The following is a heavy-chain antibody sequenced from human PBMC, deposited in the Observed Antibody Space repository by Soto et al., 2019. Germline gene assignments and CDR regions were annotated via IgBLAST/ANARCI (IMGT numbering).Heavy chain of an antibody. CDR1: GFTFRSSG. D-gene: IGHD2-2*01. CDR3: AKDLIVVIPAAPSGFDP. CDR2: ISYDGSNK. V-gene: IGHV3-30*18. Sequence: GGSLRLSCAASGFTFRSSGMHWVRQAPGKXLEWVALISYDGSNKYYTDSVKGRFTISRDNSKNTLYLQMNSLRTEDTAVYYCAKDLIVVIPAAPSGFDPWGQGTLVTVSS. J-gene: IGHJ5*02.